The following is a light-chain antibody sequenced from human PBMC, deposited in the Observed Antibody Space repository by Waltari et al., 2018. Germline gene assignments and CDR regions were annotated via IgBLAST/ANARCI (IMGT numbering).Light chain of an antibody. CDR2: GAS. Sequence: EIVMTQSPATLSVFPGERATLSCRASQSIRSNLAWYQHKPGQAPRLLIYGASTRATGIPARFSDSGSGTEFTLTISSLQSEDFAVYFCQQYDNWLGTFGQGTKVEIK. V-gene: IGKV3-15*01. CDR3: QQYDNWLGT. J-gene: IGKJ1*01. CDR1: QSIRSN.